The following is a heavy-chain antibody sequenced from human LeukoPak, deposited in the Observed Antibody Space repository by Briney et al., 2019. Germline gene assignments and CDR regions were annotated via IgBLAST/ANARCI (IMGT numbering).Heavy chain of an antibody. J-gene: IGHJ3*02. CDR3: ARSLIVGATADAFDI. Sequence: SETLSLTCTVSGGSISSYYWSWIRQPAGKGLEWIGRIYTSGTTHYNPSLKSRVTMSVDTSKNQFSLKLSSVTAADTAVYYCARSLIVGATADAFDIWGQGTMVTVSS. V-gene: IGHV4-4*07. CDR1: GGSISSYY. CDR2: IYTSGTT. D-gene: IGHD1-26*01.